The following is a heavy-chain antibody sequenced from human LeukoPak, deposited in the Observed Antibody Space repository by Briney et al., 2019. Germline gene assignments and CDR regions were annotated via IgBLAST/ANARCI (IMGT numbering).Heavy chain of an antibody. D-gene: IGHD3-22*01. CDR3: ARVRGDYDSSGYYYAEYFQH. J-gene: IGHJ1*01. V-gene: IGHV4-59*01. CDR2: IYSSGST. CDR1: GGSINNYS. Sequence: PSETLSLTCTISGGSINNYSWSWIRQPPGKGLEWIGYIYSSGSTNYNPSLKSRVTISVDTSKNQFSLKLSSVTAADTAVYYCARVRGDYDSSGYYYAEYFQHWGQGTLVTVSS.